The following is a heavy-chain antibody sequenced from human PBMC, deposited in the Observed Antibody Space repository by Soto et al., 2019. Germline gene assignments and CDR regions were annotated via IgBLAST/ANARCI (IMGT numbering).Heavy chain of an antibody. D-gene: IGHD2-2*01. CDR1: GYSFTAYW. CDR3: TRRASSSFYHFDF. CDR2: IDPSDSYV. J-gene: IGHJ4*02. Sequence: GEPLKISCQASGYSFTAYWITWVRQMPGKGLEWMATIDPSDSYVDYSPSFRGHVTFSVDRSITTVYLQWSSLKASDSAMYFCTRRASSSFYHFDFWGQGALVTVSS. V-gene: IGHV5-10-1*01.